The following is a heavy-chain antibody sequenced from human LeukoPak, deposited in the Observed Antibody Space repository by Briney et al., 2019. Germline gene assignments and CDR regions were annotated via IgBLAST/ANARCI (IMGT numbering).Heavy chain of an antibody. Sequence: PSETLSLTCTVSGGSISSYYWSWIRQPPGKGLEWIGYIFYSGSTNYNPSLKSRVTISVDTSKNQFSLKLSSVTAADTAVYYCARVYYSSSYDYWYFDLWGRGTLVTVSS. D-gene: IGHD6-13*01. CDR2: IFYSGST. CDR1: GGSISSYY. CDR3: ARVYYSSSYDYWYFDL. J-gene: IGHJ2*01. V-gene: IGHV4-59*01.